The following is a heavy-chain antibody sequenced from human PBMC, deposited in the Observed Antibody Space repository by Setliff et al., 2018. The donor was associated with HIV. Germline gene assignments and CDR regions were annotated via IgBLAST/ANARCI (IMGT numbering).Heavy chain of an antibody. V-gene: IGHV4-39*07. Sequence: SETLSLTCTVSGDSTSSSSSYWGWIRQPPGKGLEWIGSIYYSGSTYYNPSLKSRVTTSVDTSKNQFSLRMKSVTAADTAMYYCAREGKTAMVTKYFDYWGQGTMVTV. CDR1: GDSTSSSSSY. CDR3: AREGKTAMVTKYFDY. J-gene: IGHJ4*02. D-gene: IGHD5-18*01. CDR2: IYYSGST.